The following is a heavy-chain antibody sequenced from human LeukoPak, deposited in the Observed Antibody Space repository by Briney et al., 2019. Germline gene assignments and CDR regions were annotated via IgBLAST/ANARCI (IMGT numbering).Heavy chain of an antibody. CDR1: GYTFTSYD. CDR3: ASGGYSYGYFYYGMDV. V-gene: IGHV1-8*01. Sequence: ASVKVSRKASGYTFTSYDINWVRQATGQGLEWMGWMNPNSGNTGYAQKFQGRVTMTRNTSISTAYMELSSLRSEDTAVYYCASGGYSYGYFYYGMDVWGQGTTVTVSS. D-gene: IGHD5-18*01. J-gene: IGHJ6*02. CDR2: MNPNSGNT.